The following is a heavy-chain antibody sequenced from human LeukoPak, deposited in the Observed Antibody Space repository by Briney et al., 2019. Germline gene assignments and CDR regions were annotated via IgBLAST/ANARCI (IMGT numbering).Heavy chain of an antibody. CDR1: GDSISSHF. J-gene: IGHJ3*02. V-gene: IGHV4-59*11. CDR3: ATLGRAAGNAFDI. D-gene: IGHD1-26*01. Sequence: SETLSLTCSVSGDSISSHFWSWIRQPPGKGLEWIGHTYYGGSTDYNPSLASRVTVSADTPKNQFSLKLSSVTAADTAVYYCATLGRAAGNAFDIWGQGTVVIVSS. CDR2: TYYGGST.